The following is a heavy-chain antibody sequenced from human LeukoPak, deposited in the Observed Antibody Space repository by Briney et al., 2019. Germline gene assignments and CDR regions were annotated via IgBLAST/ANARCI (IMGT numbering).Heavy chain of an antibody. CDR2: FYSSGST. D-gene: IGHD1-1*01. CDR1: GGSISSSGYY. Sequence: SETLSLTCTVSGGSISSSGYYWGWIRQPPGKGLEWIGSFYSSGSTYYNPSLKSRVTIFVDTSKNQFSLKLSSVTAADTAVFYCARHGLGTTGTTDAFDIWGQGTMVTVSS. V-gene: IGHV4-39*01. CDR3: ARHGLGTTGTTDAFDI. J-gene: IGHJ3*02.